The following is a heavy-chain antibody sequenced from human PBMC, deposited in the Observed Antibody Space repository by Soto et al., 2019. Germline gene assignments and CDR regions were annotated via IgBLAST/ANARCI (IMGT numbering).Heavy chain of an antibody. J-gene: IGHJ6*02. CDR2: ISAYNGNT. CDR3: ARDRALYSSGWAYYYYGMDV. V-gene: IGHV1-18*04. CDR1: GYTFTSYG. D-gene: IGHD6-19*01. Sequence: QVQLVQSGAEVKKPGASVKVSCKASGYTFTSYGISWVRQAPGQGLEWMGWISAYNGNTNYAQKLQGRVTMTTDTSTSTAYMELRSLRSEDTAVYYCARDRALYSSGWAYYYYGMDVWGQGTTVTVSS.